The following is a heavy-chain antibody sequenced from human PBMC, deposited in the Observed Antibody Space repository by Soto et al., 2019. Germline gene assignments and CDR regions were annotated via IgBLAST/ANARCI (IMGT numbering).Heavy chain of an antibody. J-gene: IGHJ3*02. CDR2: ISGGGDGT. CDR3: AKKGLGSLTTYCNSGDCHYAFDI. V-gene: IGHV3-23*01. CDR1: GFTFSNYA. D-gene: IGHD2-21*02. Sequence: EVQLLESGGGLVQPGGSLRLSCAASGFTFSNYAMTWVRQAPGKGLEWVSTISGGGDGTFYADSVKGRFTISRDNSRNTVYLQMNSLRDEDTAVYYFAKKGLGSLTTYCNSGDCHYAFDIWGQGTMVTVSS.